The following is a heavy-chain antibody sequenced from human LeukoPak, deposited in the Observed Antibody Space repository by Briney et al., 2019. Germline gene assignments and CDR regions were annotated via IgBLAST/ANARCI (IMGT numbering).Heavy chain of an antibody. D-gene: IGHD3-22*01. J-gene: IGHJ4*02. CDR1: GDSVSGGNGA. CDR2: TYYRSKWYY. CDR3: AREPYYYDHTGVHPRYLDS. V-gene: IGHV6-1*01. Sequence: PSQTPSLTCVISGDSVSGGNGAWYCIRHPPSRGLGWLGRTYYRSKWYYAYAVSVKSRLTINPDTSKSQLSLPLNSVTPEATPVYYCAREPYYYDHTGVHPRYLDSWGRGALVSVSS.